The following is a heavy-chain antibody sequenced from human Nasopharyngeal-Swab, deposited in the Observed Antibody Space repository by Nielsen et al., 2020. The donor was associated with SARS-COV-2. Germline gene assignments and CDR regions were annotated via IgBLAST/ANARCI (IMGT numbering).Heavy chain of an antibody. J-gene: IGHJ6*02. V-gene: IGHV3-21*01. D-gene: IGHD3-16*01. Sequence: GGSLRLSCAASGFTFSNYSMNWVRQAPGKGLEWVSSISSSTSYIYYADSVKGRFTITRDNAKNSLYLQMNSLRAEDTAVDYCARAGLGEAPYYYYYGMDVWGQGTTVTVSS. CDR1: GFTFSNYS. CDR3: ARAGLGEAPYYYYYGMDV. CDR2: ISSSTSYI.